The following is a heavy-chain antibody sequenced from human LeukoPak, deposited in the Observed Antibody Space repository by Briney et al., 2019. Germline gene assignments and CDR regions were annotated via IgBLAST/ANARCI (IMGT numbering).Heavy chain of an antibody. D-gene: IGHD3-10*01. CDR3: AKEMDSRDYYGSGSCDY. V-gene: IGHV3-23*01. Sequence: GGSLRLSCAASGFTFSSYAMSWVRQAPGKELEWVSAISGGGGSTYYADSVKGRFTISRDNSKNTLYLQMNSLRAEDTAVYYCAKEMDSRDYYGSGSCDYWGQGTLVTVSS. CDR1: GFTFSSYA. CDR2: ISGGGGST. J-gene: IGHJ4*02.